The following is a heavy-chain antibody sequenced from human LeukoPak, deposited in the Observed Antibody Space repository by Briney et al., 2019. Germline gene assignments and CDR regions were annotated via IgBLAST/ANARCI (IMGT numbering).Heavy chain of an antibody. CDR1: GFTFSSYG. V-gene: IGHV3-30*02. CDR2: IWYDGSNK. D-gene: IGHD3-22*01. CDR3: AKPQLYHYDSSGYLEYFDH. Sequence: QSGGSLRLSCAASGFTFSSYGMHWVRQAPGKGLEWVAVIWYDGSNKYYADSVKGRFTISRDNSKNTLYLQMNSLRVEDTAVYYCAKPQLYHYDSSGYLEYFDHWGQGTLVTVSS. J-gene: IGHJ4*02.